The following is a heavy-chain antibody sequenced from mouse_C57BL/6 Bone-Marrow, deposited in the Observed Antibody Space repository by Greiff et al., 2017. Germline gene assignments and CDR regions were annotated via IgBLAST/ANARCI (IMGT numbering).Heavy chain of an antibody. CDR1: GYTFTDYY. CDR2: INPNTGGT. Sequence: EVQLQQSGPELVKPGASVKITCKASGYTFTDYYMNWVKQSHGKSLEWIGDINPNTGGTSYNQKFKGKATLTVDKSSSTAYMELRSLTSEDAAVYYCALYGYDDWGTGTTVTVSS. CDR3: ALYGYDD. V-gene: IGHV1-26*01. D-gene: IGHD2-2*01. J-gene: IGHJ1*03.